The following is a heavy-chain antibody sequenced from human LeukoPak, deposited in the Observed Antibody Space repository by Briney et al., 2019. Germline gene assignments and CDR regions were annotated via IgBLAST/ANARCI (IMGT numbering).Heavy chain of an antibody. CDR3: ANEAHRHLDLHN. V-gene: IGHV3-23*01. Sequence: PGGSLRLSCAASGFTLRHFAMNWVRQAPGKGLEWVSSIASDGDTFYAGSVKGRFTISRDISTNTVHLQMNSLRADDTAIYFCANEAHRHLDLHNWGQGTLVTVST. CDR1: GFTLRHFA. J-gene: IGHJ4*02. CDR2: IASDGDT.